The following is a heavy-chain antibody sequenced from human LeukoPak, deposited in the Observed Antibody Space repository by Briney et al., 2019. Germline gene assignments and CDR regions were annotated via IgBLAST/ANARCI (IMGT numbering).Heavy chain of an antibody. V-gene: IGHV4-34*01. CDR1: GGSFRGYY. J-gene: IGHJ4*02. Sequence: SETLSLTCAVYGGSFRGYYWSGTPSPPGKGLEWIGEINHSGSTNYNPSLKSRVTISVDTSKNQFSLKLSSVTAADTAVYYCARGGYFDYWGQGTLVTVSS. CDR2: INHSGST. CDR3: ARGGYFDY.